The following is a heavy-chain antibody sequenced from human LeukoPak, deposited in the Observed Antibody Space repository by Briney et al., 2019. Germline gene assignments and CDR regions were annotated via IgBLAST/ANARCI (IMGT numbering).Heavy chain of an antibody. CDR1: GFTFSSYA. Sequence: PGGSLRLSCAASGFTFSSYAMHWVRQAPGKGLEWVAVISYDGSNKYYADSVKGRFTISRDNSKNTLYLQMNSLRAEDTAVYYCAKQRGYCSSTSCPPSMDVWGKGTTVTVSS. CDR3: AKQRGYCSSTSCPPSMDV. J-gene: IGHJ6*03. CDR2: ISYDGSNK. V-gene: IGHV3-30*04. D-gene: IGHD2-2*01.